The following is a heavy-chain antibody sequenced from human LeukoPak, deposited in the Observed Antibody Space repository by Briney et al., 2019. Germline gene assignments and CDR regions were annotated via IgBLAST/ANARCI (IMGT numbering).Heavy chain of an antibody. CDR1: GYTFTGYY. CDR3: ARGVYGSRPRYFDY. J-gene: IGHJ4*02. V-gene: IGHV1-2*04. Sequence: ASVKVSCKASGYTFTGYYMHWVQQAPGQGLEWMGWINPNSGGTNYAQKFQGWVTMTRDTSISTAYMELSRLRSDDTAVYYCARGVYGSRPRYFDYWGQGTLVTVSS. D-gene: IGHD3-10*01. CDR2: INPNSGGT.